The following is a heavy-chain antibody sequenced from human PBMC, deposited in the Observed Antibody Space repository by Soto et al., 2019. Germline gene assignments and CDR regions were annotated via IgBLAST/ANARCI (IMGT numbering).Heavy chain of an antibody. Sequence: QVQLVQSGAEVKKPGSSVRVSCKASGGTFSSNTLSWVRQAPGQGLEWMGRITPVLDMADYEQKFQDRLTITADNSTTTVYMELGSLRSADTAIYYCARAISSGGRFSGMDVWGQGTTVTVSS. CDR1: GGTFSSNT. V-gene: IGHV1-69*02. D-gene: IGHD3-16*01. CDR2: ITPVLDMA. CDR3: ARAISSGGRFSGMDV. J-gene: IGHJ6*02.